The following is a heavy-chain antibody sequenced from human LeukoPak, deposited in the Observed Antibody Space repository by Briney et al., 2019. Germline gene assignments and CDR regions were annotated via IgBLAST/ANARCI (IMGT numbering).Heavy chain of an antibody. D-gene: IGHD3-10*01. J-gene: IGHJ4*02. CDR2: ISYDGSNK. Sequence: GGSLRLSCVASGFTFSNYGMHWVRQAPGKGLEWVAVISYDGSNKYYADSVKGRFTISRDNSKNTLYLQMNSLRAEDTAVYYCAKEGVTMVRGVIHHRQFDYWGQGTLVTVSS. CDR1: GFTFSNYG. CDR3: AKEGVTMVRGVIHHRQFDY. V-gene: IGHV3-30*18.